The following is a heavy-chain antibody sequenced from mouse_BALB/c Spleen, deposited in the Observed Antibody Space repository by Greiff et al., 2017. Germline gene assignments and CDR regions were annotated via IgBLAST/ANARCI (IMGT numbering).Heavy chain of an antibody. CDR1: GYAFSSYW. Sequence: VKLMESGAELVRPGSSVKISCKASGYAFSSYWMNWVKQRPGQGLEWIGQIYPGDGDTNYNGKFKGKATLTADKSSSTAYMQLSSLTSEDSAVYFCARSMIGAMDYWGQGTSVTVSS. J-gene: IGHJ4*01. CDR2: IYPGDGDT. V-gene: IGHV1-80*01. CDR3: ARSMIGAMDY. D-gene: IGHD2-3*01.